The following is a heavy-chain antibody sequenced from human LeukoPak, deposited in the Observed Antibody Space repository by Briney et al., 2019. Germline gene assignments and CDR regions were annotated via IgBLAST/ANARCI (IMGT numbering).Heavy chain of an antibody. V-gene: IGHV5-51*01. Sequence: GESLEISLRGSGSRFTTYWIGWVRQMPGKGLEWMGIIYPGDSDTRYSPSFQGQVTMSADKSINTAYLQWSSLKASDTAMYYCARRQGCSSTSCPPDSWGQGTLVTVSS. J-gene: IGHJ4*02. D-gene: IGHD2-2*01. CDR3: ARRQGCSSTSCPPDS. CDR1: GSRFTTYW. CDR2: IYPGDSDT.